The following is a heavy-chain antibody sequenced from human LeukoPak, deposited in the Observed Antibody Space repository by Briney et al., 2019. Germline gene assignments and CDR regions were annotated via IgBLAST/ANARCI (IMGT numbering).Heavy chain of an antibody. V-gene: IGHV4-31*03. CDR3: ARDLMAIYGDYVPPLGY. CDR2: IYYSGST. CDR1: GGSISSGGYY. D-gene: IGHD4-17*01. Sequence: PSETLSLTCTVSGGSISSGGYYWSWIRQHPGKGLEWIGYIYYSGSTYYNPSLKSRVTISVDTSKNQFSLKLSSVTAADTAVYYCARDLMAIYGDYVPPLGYWGQGTLVTVSS. J-gene: IGHJ4*02.